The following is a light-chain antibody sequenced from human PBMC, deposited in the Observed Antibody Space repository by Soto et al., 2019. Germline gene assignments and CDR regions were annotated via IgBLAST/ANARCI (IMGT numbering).Light chain of an antibody. V-gene: IGKV3-20*01. Sequence: EIVLTQSPGTLSLSPGERATLSCRASQSVSSSYLAWYQPKPGQAPRLLIYGASSRATGIPDRFSGSGSGTDFTLTISRLEPEDFAGYYCQQYGSSPLWTVPQGTKVEIK. CDR1: QSVSSSY. CDR2: GAS. J-gene: IGKJ1*01. CDR3: QQYGSSPLWT.